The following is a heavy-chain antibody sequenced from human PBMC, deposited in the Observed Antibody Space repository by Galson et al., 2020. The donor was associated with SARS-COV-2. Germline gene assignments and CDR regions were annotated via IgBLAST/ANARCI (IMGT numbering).Heavy chain of an antibody. J-gene: IGHJ6*02. CDR1: GFTFSSYA. D-gene: IGHD3-10*01. CDR3: ARSSSGSYYYGMDV. V-gene: IGHV3-30-3*01. CDR2: ISYDGSNK. Sequence: GGSLRLSCAASGFTFSSYAMHWVRQAPGKGLEWVAVISYDGSNKYYADSVKGRFTISRDNSKNTLYRQMNSLRAEDTAVYYCARSSSGSYYYGMDVWGQGTTVTVSS.